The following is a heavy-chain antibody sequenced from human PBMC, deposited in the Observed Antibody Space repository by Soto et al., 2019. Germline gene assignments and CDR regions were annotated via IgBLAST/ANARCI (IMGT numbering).Heavy chain of an antibody. Sequence: ASVKVSCKASGGTFSSYAISWVRQAPGQGLEWMGGIIPIFGTANYAQKFQGRVTITADKSTSTAYMELSSLRSEDTAVYYCARDLGYYDSSGYPPAYYGMDVWGQGTTVTVSS. CDR3: ARDLGYYDSSGYPPAYYGMDV. D-gene: IGHD3-22*01. V-gene: IGHV1-69*06. CDR1: GGTFSSYA. CDR2: IIPIFGTA. J-gene: IGHJ6*02.